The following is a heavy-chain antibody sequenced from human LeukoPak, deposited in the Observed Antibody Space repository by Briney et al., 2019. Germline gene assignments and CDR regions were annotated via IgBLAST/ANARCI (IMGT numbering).Heavy chain of an antibody. Sequence: SETLSLTCTVSGGSISSGGYCWSWIRQHPGKGLEWIGYIYYSGSTYYNPSLKSRVTISVDTSKNQFSLKLSSVTAADTAVYYCARGHAPAAGLFDYWGQGTLVTVSS. CDR1: GGSISSGGYC. V-gene: IGHV4-31*03. J-gene: IGHJ4*02. CDR3: ARGHAPAAGLFDY. CDR2: IYYSGST. D-gene: IGHD6-13*01.